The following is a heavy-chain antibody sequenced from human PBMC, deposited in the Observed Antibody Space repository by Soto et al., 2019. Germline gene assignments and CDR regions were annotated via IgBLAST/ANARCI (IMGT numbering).Heavy chain of an antibody. CDR2: ISSSSSTI. CDR1: GFTFSSYS. Sequence: GGFLRLSCAASGFTFSSYSMNWVRQAPGKGLEWVSYISSSSSTIYYADSVKGRFTISRDNAKNSLYLQMNSLRAEDTAVYYCARGIVVVVAASPYMDVWGKGTTVTVSS. CDR3: ARGIVVVVAASPYMDV. D-gene: IGHD2-15*01. J-gene: IGHJ6*03. V-gene: IGHV3-48*01.